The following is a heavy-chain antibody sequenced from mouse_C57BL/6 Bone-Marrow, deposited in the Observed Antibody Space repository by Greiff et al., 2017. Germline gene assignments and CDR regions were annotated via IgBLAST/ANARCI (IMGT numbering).Heavy chain of an antibody. CDR3: ARSRWLLIFDY. CDR1: GYTFTSYW. V-gene: IGHV1-50*01. J-gene: IGHJ2*01. Sequence: QVQLQQPGAELVKPGASVKLSCKASGYTFTSYWMQWVKQRPGQGLEWIGEIDPSDSYTNYTQKFKGKATLTVDTSSSTAYMQLSSLTSEDAAVYYCARSRWLLIFDYWGQGTTLTVSS. CDR2: IDPSDSYT. D-gene: IGHD2-3*01.